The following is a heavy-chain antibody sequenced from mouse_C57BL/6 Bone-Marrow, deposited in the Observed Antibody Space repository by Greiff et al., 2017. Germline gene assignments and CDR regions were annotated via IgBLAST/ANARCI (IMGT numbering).Heavy chain of an antibody. CDR3: ARDCEDYYDYYAMDY. CDR2: ISDGGSYT. D-gene: IGHD1-1*02. J-gene: IGHJ4*01. CDR1: GFTFSSYA. V-gene: IGHV5-4*01. Sequence: EVKLMESGGGLVKPGGSLKLSCAASGFTFSSYAMSWVRQTPGKRLEWVATISDGGSYTYYPDNVKGRFTISRDNAQNKLYMQMSHLKSEDTAMYYCARDCEDYYDYYAMDYWGQGTSVTVSS.